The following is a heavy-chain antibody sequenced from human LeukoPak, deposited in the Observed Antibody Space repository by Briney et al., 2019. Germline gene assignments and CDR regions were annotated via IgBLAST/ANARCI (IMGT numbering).Heavy chain of an antibody. CDR2: IWYDGSNK. Sequence: GGSLRLSCAASGFTFSSYGMHWVRQAPGKGLEWVAVIWYDGSNKYYVDSVKGRFTISRDNSKNTLYLQMSSLRADDTAVYYCARDRRYDSSGYHDYWGQGTLVTVSS. CDR1: GFTFSSYG. J-gene: IGHJ4*02. V-gene: IGHV3-33*01. CDR3: ARDRRYDSSGYHDY. D-gene: IGHD3-22*01.